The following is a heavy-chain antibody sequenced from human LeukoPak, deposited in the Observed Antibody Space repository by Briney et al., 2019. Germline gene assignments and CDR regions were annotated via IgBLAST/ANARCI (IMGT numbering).Heavy chain of an antibody. Sequence: SETLSLTCSVSGGSISSYYWSWIRQPPGKGLEWIGYIYYSGSTNYNPSPKSRVTISVDTSKNQFSLKLSSVTAADTAVYYCASLHDFWSPFDPWGQGTLVTVSS. V-gene: IGHV4-59*01. CDR2: IYYSGST. CDR3: ASLHDFWSPFDP. CDR1: GGSISSYY. J-gene: IGHJ5*02. D-gene: IGHD3-3*01.